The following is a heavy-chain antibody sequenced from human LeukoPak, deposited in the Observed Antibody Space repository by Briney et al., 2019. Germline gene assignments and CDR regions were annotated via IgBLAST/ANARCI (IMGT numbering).Heavy chain of an antibody. CDR3: VRARIDY. CDR2: IKEDGSEK. J-gene: IGHJ4*02. Sequence: PGRSLRLSCAASGFTFSTYWMTWVRQAPGKGLEWVANIKEDGSEKYYADSVKGRFTISRDNAKNSVYLQMNSLRVEDTAVYYCVRARIDYWGQGILVTVSS. CDR1: GFTFSTYW. V-gene: IGHV3-7*04.